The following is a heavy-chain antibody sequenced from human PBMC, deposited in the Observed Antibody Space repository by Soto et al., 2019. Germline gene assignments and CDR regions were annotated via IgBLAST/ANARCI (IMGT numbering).Heavy chain of an antibody. J-gene: IGHJ4*02. D-gene: IGHD1-7*01. CDR3: ARGDVGGTTFLGY. CDR1: GGSIITGGRY. CDR2: IYHSGST. V-gene: IGHV4-31*03. Sequence: SETLSLTCTVSGGSIITGGRYWNWIRKRAGEGLEWIGYIYHSGSTYYNPSLKSRVTISVDTSKNQFSLKLASVTAADTAIYYCARGDVGGTTFLGYWGQGTQVTVSS.